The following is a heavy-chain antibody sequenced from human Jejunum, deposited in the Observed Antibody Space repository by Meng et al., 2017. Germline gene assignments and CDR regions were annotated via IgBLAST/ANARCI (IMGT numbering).Heavy chain of an antibody. CDR3: ARAEYNYGLVAD. CDR2: IKGDGSSI. D-gene: IGHD1-1*01. J-gene: IGHJ4*02. CDR1: GCTFSNYW. V-gene: IGHV3-74*01. Sequence: EVQMVESGGGLVKPGSSRSSSCAASGCTFSNYWMHWVRQAPGKGLVWISRIKGDGSSIIYAESVKGRFTISRDNAQNTLYLQMNSLRAEDTAVYYCARAEYNYGLVADWGQGTLVTVSS.